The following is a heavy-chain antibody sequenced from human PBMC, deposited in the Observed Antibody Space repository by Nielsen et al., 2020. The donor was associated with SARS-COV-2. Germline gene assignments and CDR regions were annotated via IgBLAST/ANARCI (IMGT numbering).Heavy chain of an antibody. CDR2: ISSTSNSI. J-gene: IGHJ4*02. CDR3: ARDLQQQLVVLEY. D-gene: IGHD6-13*01. V-gene: IGHV3-48*03. CDR1: GFTFSSYE. Sequence: GGSLRLSCAASGFTFSSYEMNWVRQAPGKGLEWVSSISSTSNSIYYADSVKGRFTISRDNAKNSLFLQMNSLRAEDTAVYYCARDLQQQLVVLEYWGQGTLVTVSS.